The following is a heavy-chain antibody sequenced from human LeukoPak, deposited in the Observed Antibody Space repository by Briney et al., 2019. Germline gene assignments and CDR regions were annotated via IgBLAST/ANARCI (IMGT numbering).Heavy chain of an antibody. CDR3: TRDSGLRLGYYYYYYMDV. D-gene: IGHD5-12*01. CDR2: MRSKAYGGTT. J-gene: IGHJ6*03. CDR1: GFTFGDYP. Sequence: GGSLRLSCTASGFTFGDYPMSWVRQAPGKGLEWVGFMRSKAYGGTTEYAASVKGRFTISRDDSKNIAYLQMSSLKIEDTAVYYCTRDSGLRLGYYYYYYMDVWGKGTTVTISS. V-gene: IGHV3-49*04.